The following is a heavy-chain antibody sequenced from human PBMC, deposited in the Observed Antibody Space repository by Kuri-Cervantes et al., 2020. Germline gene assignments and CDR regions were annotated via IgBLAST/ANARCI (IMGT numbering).Heavy chain of an antibody. CDR3: AREAKAVTSNISPRTDY. V-gene: IGHV3-13*01. CDR1: GFTFSSYD. D-gene: IGHD6-19*01. J-gene: IGHJ4*02. CDR2: IGTAGDT. Sequence: GGSLRLSCAASGFTFSSYDMHWVRQATGKGLEWVSAIGTAGDTYYPGSVKGRFTISRENAKNSLYLQMNSLRAGDTAVYYCAREAKAVTSNISPRTDYWGQGALVTVSS.